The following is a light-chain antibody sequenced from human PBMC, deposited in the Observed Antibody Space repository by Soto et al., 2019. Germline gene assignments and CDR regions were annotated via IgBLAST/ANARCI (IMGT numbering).Light chain of an antibody. V-gene: IGKV1-5*01. CDR1: QSISSW. Sequence: DIQMTQSPSTLSASVGDRVTITCRASQSISSWLAWYQQKPGKAPKLLIYDASSLESGVPQRFSGSGSGTEFTLTISSLQPDDFATYYCQHYKMYSPWTFGQGAKVDI. CDR3: QHYKMYSPWT. J-gene: IGKJ1*01. CDR2: DAS.